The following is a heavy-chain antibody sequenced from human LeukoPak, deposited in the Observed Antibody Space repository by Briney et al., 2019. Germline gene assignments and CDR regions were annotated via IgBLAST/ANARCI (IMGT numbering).Heavy chain of an antibody. V-gene: IGHV3-66*01. Sequence: GGSLRLSCAASGFTVSTKYMSWVRQPLGKGLEWVSIIYTGDGTYYADSVKGRFTISRDISKNTVYLQMNSLRAEDTAVYYCARENGGNSWDYWGQGILVTVSS. D-gene: IGHD4-23*01. CDR3: ARENGGNSWDY. J-gene: IGHJ4*02. CDR1: GFTVSTKY. CDR2: IYTGDGT.